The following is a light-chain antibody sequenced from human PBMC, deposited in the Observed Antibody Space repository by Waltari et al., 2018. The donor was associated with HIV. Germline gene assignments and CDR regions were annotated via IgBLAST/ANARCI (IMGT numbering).Light chain of an antibody. CDR3: SSYTSSSTLWV. V-gene: IGLV2-14*01. Sequence: SALTQPAPVSGSPGQSITFPCPGPSSDVGGYNYVSWYQQRPGKAPKLMFYEVSNRPSGVCNRFSVSKPGNTASLTISGRQAEDGADYYCSSYTSSSTLWVFGGGTKLTVL. CDR2: EVS. CDR1: SSDVGGYNY. J-gene: IGLJ3*02.